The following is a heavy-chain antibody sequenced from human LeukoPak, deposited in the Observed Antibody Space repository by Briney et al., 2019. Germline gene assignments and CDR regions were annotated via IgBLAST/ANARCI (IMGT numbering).Heavy chain of an antibody. CDR1: GGSISSYY. D-gene: IGHD5-18*01. V-gene: IGHV4-59*12. J-gene: IGHJ6*02. CDR2: IHYSGST. CDR3: ARDSARERGYSYGYYYYGMDV. Sequence: SETLSLTCTVSGGSISSYYWSWIRQPPGKGLEWIGYIHYSGSTNYNPSLKSRITISVDTSKNQFSLKLSSVTAADTAVYYCARDSARERGYSYGYYYYGMDVWGQGTTVTVSS.